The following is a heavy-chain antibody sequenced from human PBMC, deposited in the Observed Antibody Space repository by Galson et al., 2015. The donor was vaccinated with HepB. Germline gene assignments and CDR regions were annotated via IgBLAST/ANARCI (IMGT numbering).Heavy chain of an antibody. V-gene: IGHV3-30*18. CDR2: ISYDGSNK. J-gene: IGHJ3*02. CDR3: AKLVPAASDAFDI. D-gene: IGHD2-2*01. CDR1: GFTFSSYG. Sequence: SLRLSCAASGFTFSSYGMHWVRQAPGKGLEWVAVISYDGSNKYYADSVKGRFTISRDNSKNTLYLQMNSLRAEDTAVYYCAKLVPAASDAFDIWGQGTMVTVSS.